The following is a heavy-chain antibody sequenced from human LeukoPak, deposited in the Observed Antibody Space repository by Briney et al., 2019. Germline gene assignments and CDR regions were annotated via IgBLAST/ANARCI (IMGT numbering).Heavy chain of an antibody. CDR1: GFTFSSYD. D-gene: IGHD1-26*01. V-gene: IGHV3-13*01. Sequence: GGSLRLSCAASGFTFSSYDMHWVRHRPGKGLEWVSGIGSIGDTYYPGSVKGRFTISRENAENSLYLQMNSLRAGDTAVYFCARGLVGAFDSWGQGTLVTVSS. J-gene: IGHJ4*02. CDR2: IGSIGDT. CDR3: ARGLVGAFDS.